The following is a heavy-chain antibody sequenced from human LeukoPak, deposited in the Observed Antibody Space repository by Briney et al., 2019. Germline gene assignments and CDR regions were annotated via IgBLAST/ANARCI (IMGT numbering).Heavy chain of an antibody. V-gene: IGHV1-46*01. CDR1: GYTFTSYY. D-gene: IGHD3-22*01. CDR2: INPSGGST. J-gene: IGHJ5*02. CDR3: AREMEYYYDSSGYYYGGWFDP. Sequence: ASVKVSCKVSGYTFTSYYMHWVRQAPGQGLEWMGIINPSGGSTSYAQKFQGRVTMTTDTSTSTAYMELRSLRSDDTAVYYCAREMEYYYDSSGYYYGGWFDPWGQGTLVTVSS.